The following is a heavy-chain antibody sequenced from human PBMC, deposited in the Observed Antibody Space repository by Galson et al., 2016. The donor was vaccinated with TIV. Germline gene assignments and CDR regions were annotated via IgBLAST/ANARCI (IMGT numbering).Heavy chain of an antibody. CDR3: ARDFSGYSGWYFGL. V-gene: IGHV4-4*07. J-gene: IGHJ2*01. D-gene: IGHD5-12*01. CDR2: IYTGGRS. Sequence: TCIVSDDSTTRFYWSWIRQPAGKGLEWIGRIYTGGRSNYNPSLKSRVTMSLDTSKNQFSLKLTSATAADTAVYYCARDFSGYSGWYFGLWGRGTLVTVSS. CDR1: DDSTTRFY.